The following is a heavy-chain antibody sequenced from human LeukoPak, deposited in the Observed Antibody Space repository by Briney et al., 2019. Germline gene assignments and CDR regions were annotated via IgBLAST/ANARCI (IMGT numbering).Heavy chain of an antibody. D-gene: IGHD1-26*01. CDR3: ATRSVVGR. Sequence: GGSLRLSCAASGFSVSTNYMSWVRQAPGKGLEWVSSISGSLDSTYYADSVKGRFTISRDNSKNTLYLEMNNLKAEDTAIYYCATRSVVGRGGQGTLAIVSS. V-gene: IGHV3-23*01. J-gene: IGHJ4*02. CDR2: ISGSLDST. CDR1: GFSVSTNY.